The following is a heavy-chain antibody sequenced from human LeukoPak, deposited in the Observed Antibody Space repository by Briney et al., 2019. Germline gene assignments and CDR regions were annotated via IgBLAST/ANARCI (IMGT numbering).Heavy chain of an antibody. CDR3: AGTYCSGGSCYSELYYYYGMDV. CDR1: GYSTSSGYY. D-gene: IGHD2-15*01. Sequence: PSETLSLTCAVSGYSTSSGYYWGWIRQPPGKGLEWIGSIYHSGSTYYNPSLKGRVTISVDTSKNQFSLKLSSVTAADTAVYYCAGTYCSGGSCYSELYYYYGMDVWGKGTTVTVSS. V-gene: IGHV4-38-2*01. J-gene: IGHJ6*04. CDR2: IYHSGST.